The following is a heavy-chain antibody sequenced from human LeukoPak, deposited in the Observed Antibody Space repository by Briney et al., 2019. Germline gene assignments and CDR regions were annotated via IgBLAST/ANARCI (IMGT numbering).Heavy chain of an antibody. V-gene: IGHV4-39*01. CDR2: IYYSGST. J-gene: IGHJ4*02. Sequence: SETLSLTCTVSGGSISSRNYCWGWTRQPPGKGLEWIGSIYYSGSTSYNPSLKSRVTISVDTSKNQFSLKLNSVTAADTAVYYCARHGGSVVVVPFDYWGQGTLVTVSS. CDR3: ARHGGSVVVVPFDY. D-gene: IGHD2-15*01. CDR1: GGSISSRNYC.